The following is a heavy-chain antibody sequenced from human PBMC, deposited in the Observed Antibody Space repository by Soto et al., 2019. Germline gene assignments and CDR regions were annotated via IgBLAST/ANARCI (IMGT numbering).Heavy chain of an antibody. V-gene: IGHV4-59*01. D-gene: IGHD4-4*01. CDR3: ASIYRYYYMDV. Sequence: TLSLTCTVSGGSISSYYWSWIRQPPGKGLEWIGYIYYSGSTNYNPSLKSRVTISVDTSKNQFSLKLSSVTAADTAVYYCASIYRYYYMDVWGKGTTVTVSS. J-gene: IGHJ6*03. CDR2: IYYSGST. CDR1: GGSISSYY.